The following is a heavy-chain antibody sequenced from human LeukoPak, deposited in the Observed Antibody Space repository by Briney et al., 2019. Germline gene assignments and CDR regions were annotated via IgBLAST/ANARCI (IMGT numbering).Heavy chain of an antibody. D-gene: IGHD3-10*01. CDR2: ISASGGST. V-gene: IGHV3-23*01. J-gene: IGHJ4*02. CDR3: AKLSSGMRDY. CDR1: GFTFSSYA. Sequence: PGGSLRLSCAASGFTFSSYAMSWVRQAPGKGLEWVSAISASGGSTYYADSVKGRFTISRDNSKNTLYLQMNSLRAEDTAVYFCAKLSSGMRDYWGQGTLVTVSS.